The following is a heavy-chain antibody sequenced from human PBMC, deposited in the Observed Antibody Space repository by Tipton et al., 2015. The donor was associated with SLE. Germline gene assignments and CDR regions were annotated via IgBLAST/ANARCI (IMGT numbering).Heavy chain of an antibody. V-gene: IGHV6-1*01. CDR1: GDSVSSNSAA. CDR3: AREDCSSTSCYQDAFDI. D-gene: IGHD2-2*01. CDR2: TYYRSKWYN. J-gene: IGHJ3*02. Sequence: PGLVKPSQTLSLTCAISGDSVSSNSAAWNWIRQSPSRGLEWLGRTYYRSKWYNDYAVSVKSRITINPDTSKNQFSLQLNSVTPEDTAVYYCAREDCSSTSCYQDAFDIWGQGTMVTVSS.